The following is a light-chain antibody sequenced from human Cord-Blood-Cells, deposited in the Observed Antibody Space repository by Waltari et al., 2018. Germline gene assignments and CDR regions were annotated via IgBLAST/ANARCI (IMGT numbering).Light chain of an antibody. J-gene: IGLJ1*01. V-gene: IGLV2-23*02. CDR2: EVS. Sequence: QSALTQPASVSGSPGQSITISCTGTSSDVGSYNLVSWYHQHPGKAPKLMIYEVSKRPAGVSNRFAGSTSGNTAALTISGRQAEDEADYYCCSYAGSSTLVFGTGTKVTVL. CDR1: SSDVGSYNL. CDR3: CSYAGSSTLV.